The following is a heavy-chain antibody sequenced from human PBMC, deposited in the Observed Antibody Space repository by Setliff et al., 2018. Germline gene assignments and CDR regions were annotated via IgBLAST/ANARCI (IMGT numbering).Heavy chain of an antibody. V-gene: IGHV1-69*05. D-gene: IGHD3-22*01. CDR1: GATFSSYG. CDR2: TIPMFGTT. Sequence: SVKVSYKASGATFSSYGISWVRQAPGQGLEWMGGTIPMFGTTEYAQKFQGRLTIITDESTNTAFMQLSSLRSDDTAVYYCVREGVDSRSSTDYRYYMDVWGKGTTVTVSS. CDR3: VREGVDSRSSTDYRYYMDV. J-gene: IGHJ6*03.